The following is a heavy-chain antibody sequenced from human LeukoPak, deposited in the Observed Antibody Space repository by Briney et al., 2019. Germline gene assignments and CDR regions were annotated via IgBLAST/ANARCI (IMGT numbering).Heavy chain of an antibody. J-gene: IGHJ3*02. V-gene: IGHV4-39*01. CDR3: ARQAMVRGVGAFDI. D-gene: IGHD3-10*01. CDR2: IYYSGST. Sequence: PSETLSLTCTVSGGSISSYYWGWIRQPPGKGLEWIGSIYYSGSTYYNPSLKSRVTISVDTSKNQFSLKLSSATAADTAVYYCARQAMVRGVGAFDIWGQGTMVTVSS. CDR1: GGSISSYY.